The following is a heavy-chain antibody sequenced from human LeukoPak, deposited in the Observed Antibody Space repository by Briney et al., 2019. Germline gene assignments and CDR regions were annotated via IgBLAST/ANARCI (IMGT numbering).Heavy chain of an antibody. CDR1: GGSISSSDYY. D-gene: IGHD3-10*01. J-gene: IGHJ4*02. Sequence: SETLSLTCTVSGGSISSSDYYWGWVRQPPGKGLEWIGAFSYSESTYYNPSLKSRVTISVDTSKNQFSLKLSSVTAADTAVYYCARLGDYGSGSSSYWGRGTLVTVSS. CDR3: ARLGDYGSGSSSY. CDR2: FSYSEST. V-gene: IGHV4-39*01.